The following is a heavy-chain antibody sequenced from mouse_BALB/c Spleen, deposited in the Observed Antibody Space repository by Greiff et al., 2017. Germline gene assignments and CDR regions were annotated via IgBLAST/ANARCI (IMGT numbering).Heavy chain of an antibody. D-gene: IGHD2-1*01. Sequence: EVKLMESGGDLVKPGGSLKLSCAASGFTFSSYGMSWVRQTPDKRLEWVATISSGGSYTYYPDSVKGRFTISRDNAKNTLYLQMSSLKSEDTAMYYCARGDGNYVYYYAMDYWGQGTSVTVSS. CDR1: GFTFSSYG. CDR2: ISSGGSYT. V-gene: IGHV5-6*01. CDR3: ARGDGNYVYYYAMDY. J-gene: IGHJ4*01.